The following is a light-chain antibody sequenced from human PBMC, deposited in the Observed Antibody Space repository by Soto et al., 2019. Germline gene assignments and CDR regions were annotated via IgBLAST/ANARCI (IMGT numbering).Light chain of an antibody. CDR2: GAS. Sequence: EIVLTQSPGTLSLSPGERATLSCRASQSVSSSYLAWYQQKPGQAPRLLIYGASSRATGIPDRFSGSGSGTDFTLTISRLEPEDFAVYYCQQYRTFGQWTKVEIK. V-gene: IGKV3-20*01. CDR3: QQYRT. J-gene: IGKJ1*01. CDR1: QSVSSSY.